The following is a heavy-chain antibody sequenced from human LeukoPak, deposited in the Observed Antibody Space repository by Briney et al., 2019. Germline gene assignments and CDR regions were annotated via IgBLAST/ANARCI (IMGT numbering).Heavy chain of an antibody. Sequence: SETLSLTCAVYGGSFSGYYWSWIRQPPGKGLEWIGEINHSGSTNYNPSLKSRVTISVDTSKNQFSMNLRSVTAADTAVYYCATCVRGTTDFDYWGQGTLVTVSS. D-gene: IGHD1-1*01. CDR2: INHSGST. CDR3: ATCVRGTTDFDY. J-gene: IGHJ4*02. V-gene: IGHV4-34*01. CDR1: GGSFSGYY.